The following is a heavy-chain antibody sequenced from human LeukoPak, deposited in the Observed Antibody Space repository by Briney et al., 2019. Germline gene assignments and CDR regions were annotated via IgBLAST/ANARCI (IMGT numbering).Heavy chain of an antibody. J-gene: IGHJ4*02. D-gene: IGHD5-12*01. CDR3: ARQRGYSGYVPDY. CDR2: IYYSGST. Sequence: SETLSLTCTVSGGSISSSSYYWGWIRQPPGKGLEWIGSIYYSGSTYYNPSLKSRVTISIDTSKNQFSLKLSSVTAADTAVYYCARQRGYSGYVPDYWGQGTLVTVSS. V-gene: IGHV4-39*01. CDR1: GGSISSSSYY.